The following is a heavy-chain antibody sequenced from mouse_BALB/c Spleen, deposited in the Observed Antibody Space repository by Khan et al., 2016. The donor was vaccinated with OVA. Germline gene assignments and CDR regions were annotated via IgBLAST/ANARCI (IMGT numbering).Heavy chain of an antibody. V-gene: IGHV3-2*02. CDR1: GYSITSDYA. D-gene: IGHD1-1*01. CDR3: ARDYGSSYYYFDY. J-gene: IGHJ2*01. Sequence: EVQLQESGPGLVKPSQSLSLTCTVTGYSITSDYAWNWIRQFPGNKLEWMGYISYSGSTSYNPSLKSRISITRDTSKNQFFLQLNSVTTEDTATYYCARDYGSSYYYFDYWGQGTTLRVSS. CDR2: ISYSGST.